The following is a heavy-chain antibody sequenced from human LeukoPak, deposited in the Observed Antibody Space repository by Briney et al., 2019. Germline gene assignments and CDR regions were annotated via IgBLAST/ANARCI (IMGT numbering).Heavy chain of an antibody. CDR1: GGSISSYY. J-gene: IGHJ1*01. Sequence: PSETLSLTCTVSGGSISSYYWSWIRQPPGKGLEWIGYIYYSGSTNYNPSLKSRVTISVDTSNNQFSLKLSSVTAADTAVYYCASLTYYYDSSGYYQKEYFQHWGQGTLVTVSS. CDR3: ASLTYYYDSSGYYQKEYFQH. CDR2: IYYSGST. D-gene: IGHD3-22*01. V-gene: IGHV4-59*08.